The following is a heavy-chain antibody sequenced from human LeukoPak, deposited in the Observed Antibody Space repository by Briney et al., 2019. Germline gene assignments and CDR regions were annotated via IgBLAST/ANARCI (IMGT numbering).Heavy chain of an antibody. J-gene: IGHJ5*02. Sequence: GGSLTLSCAASGFTFTTYGMHWVRQAPGKGLEWVACIYPDGINKDYADSVKGRFIISRDNSKNTLYLQMNSLRAEDTAVYDGAKDWSGNYNWSDPWSEGTLVTVSS. D-gene: IGHD3-3*01. CDR1: GFTFTTYG. CDR2: IYPDGINK. V-gene: IGHV3-30*02. CDR3: AKDWSGNYNWSDP.